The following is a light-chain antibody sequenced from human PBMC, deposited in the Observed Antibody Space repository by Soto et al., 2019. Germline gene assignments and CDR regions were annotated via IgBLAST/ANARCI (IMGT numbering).Light chain of an antibody. V-gene: IGKV3-20*01. CDR1: QAVSY. CDR3: HKYNRSPLT. J-gene: IGKJ1*01. Sequence: EIVLTQSPVTLSLPPGERATLSCRANQAVSYLTWYQHKPGQPPRLLIYEASSRATGIPDRFSGSGSGTDFTLTISRLEPEDVAVYYCHKYNRSPLTFGQGTRVEI. CDR2: EAS.